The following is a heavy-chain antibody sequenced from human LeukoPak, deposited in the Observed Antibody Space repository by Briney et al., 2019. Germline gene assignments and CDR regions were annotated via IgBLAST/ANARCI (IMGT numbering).Heavy chain of an antibody. CDR3: ARSAGEIYYYYGMDV. V-gene: IGHV3-7*04. J-gene: IGHJ6*02. D-gene: IGHD3-16*01. CDR2: INQDGSEM. CDR1: GFTLSSYW. Sequence: GGSLRLSCAASGFTLSSYWMTWVRQAPGKGPQWVANINQDGSEMYYVDSVKGRFTISRDNAKNSLYLQMNSLRAEDTAVYYCARSAGEIYYYYGMDVWGQGTTVTVSS.